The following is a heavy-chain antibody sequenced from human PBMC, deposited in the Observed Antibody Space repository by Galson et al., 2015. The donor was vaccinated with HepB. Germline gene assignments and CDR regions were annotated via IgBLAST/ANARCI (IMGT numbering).Heavy chain of an antibody. D-gene: IGHD5-24*01. J-gene: IGHJ4*02. CDR3: ARATVEMATIVGY. CDR1: GFTFSSYG. CDR2: IWYDGSNK. Sequence: SLRLSCAASGFTFSSYGMHWVRQAPGKGLEWVAVIWYDGSNKYYADSVKGRFTISRDNSKNTLYLQMNSLRAEDTAVYYCARATVEMATIVGYWGQGTLVTVSS. V-gene: IGHV3-33*01.